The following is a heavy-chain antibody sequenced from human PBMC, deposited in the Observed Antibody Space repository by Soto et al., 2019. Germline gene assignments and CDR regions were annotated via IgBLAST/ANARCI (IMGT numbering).Heavy chain of an antibody. CDR3: VRDVGGSGWFAP. J-gene: IGHJ5*02. CDR1: GISIDNYY. Sequence: LXLTCTVSGISIDNYYCSWIRQSAGKGLEWIGRIYSSGTTNYNPSLKSRVTMSVDMSKSQFSLNVRSVTAADTAVYYCVRDVGGSGWFAPWGQGPLGTASS. CDR2: IYSSGTT. V-gene: IGHV4-4*07.